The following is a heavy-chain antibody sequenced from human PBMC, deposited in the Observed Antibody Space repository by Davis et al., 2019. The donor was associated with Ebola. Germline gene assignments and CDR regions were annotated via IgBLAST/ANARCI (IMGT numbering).Heavy chain of an antibody. V-gene: IGHV4-59*01. CDR2: IYYSGST. CDR3: ARGRGQLVPFDY. Sequence: MPSETLSLTCTVSGDSISSSYWGWIRQPPGKGLEWIGNIYYSGSTNYNPSLKSRVTISVDTSKNQFSLKLSSVTAADTAVYYCARGRGQLVPFDYWGQGTLVTVSS. D-gene: IGHD6-6*01. J-gene: IGHJ4*02. CDR1: GDSISSSY.